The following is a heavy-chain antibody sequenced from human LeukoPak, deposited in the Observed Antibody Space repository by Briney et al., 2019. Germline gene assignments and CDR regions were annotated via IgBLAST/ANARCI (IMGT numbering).Heavy chain of an antibody. CDR3: ARDPPWGVTTPIV. CDR1: GGSVSSDSYY. Sequence: SETLSLTCTVSGGSVSSDSYYWTWIRQPPGKGLEWIGYIYYTGSTNYNPSLESRVTISVDTSKNQFSLKLSSVTAADTAVYCCARDPPWGVTTPIVWGQGTMVTVSS. J-gene: IGHJ3*01. D-gene: IGHD4-17*01. V-gene: IGHV4-61*01. CDR2: IYYTGST.